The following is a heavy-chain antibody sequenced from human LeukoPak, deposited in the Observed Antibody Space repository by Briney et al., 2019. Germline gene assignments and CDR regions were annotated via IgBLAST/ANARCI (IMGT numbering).Heavy chain of an antibody. J-gene: IGHJ5*02. V-gene: IGHV4-34*01. D-gene: IGHD3-10*01. CDR2: INHSGST. Sequence: SETLSLTCAVYGGYLSGYYWSWIRQPPGNGLEWIGEINHSGSTNYHPSLKRRVTISVDTSKNQFSLKLSSVTAADTAVYYCARVAITMVRGGWFDPWGQGTLVTVSS. CDR3: ARVAITMVRGGWFDP. CDR1: GGYLSGYY.